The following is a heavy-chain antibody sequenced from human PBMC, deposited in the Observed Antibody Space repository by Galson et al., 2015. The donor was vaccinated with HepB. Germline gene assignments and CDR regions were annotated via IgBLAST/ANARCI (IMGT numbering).Heavy chain of an antibody. CDR2: ISYDGSNK. CDR3: AKDGAPSVVPAAILGYFQH. Sequence: SLRLSCAASGFTFSSYGMHWVRQAPGKGLEWVAVISYDGSNKYYADSVKGRFTISRDNSKNTLYLQMNSLRAEDTAVYYCAKDGAPSVVPAAILGYFQHWGQGTLVTVSS. V-gene: IGHV3-30*18. CDR1: GFTFSSYG. D-gene: IGHD2-2*02. J-gene: IGHJ1*01.